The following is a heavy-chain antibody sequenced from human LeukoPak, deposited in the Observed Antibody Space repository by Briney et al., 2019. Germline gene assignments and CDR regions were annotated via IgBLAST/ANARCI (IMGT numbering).Heavy chain of an antibody. Sequence: SETLSLTCTVSDGPITSNYWSWIRQPPGKGRDSPWNIYTSVATNYNPSLSRRLTMSVDTSKHHFSLMLTSVTAADTAVYYCARVRADSSNDAFDIWGQGTVVTVS. D-gene: IGHD2-21*02. V-gene: IGHV4-59*13. J-gene: IGHJ3*02. CDR2: IYTSVAT. CDR3: ARVRADSSNDAFDI. CDR1: DGPITSNY.